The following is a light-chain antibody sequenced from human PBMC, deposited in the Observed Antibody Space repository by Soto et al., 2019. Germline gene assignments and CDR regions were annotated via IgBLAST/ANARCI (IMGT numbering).Light chain of an antibody. CDR1: QSVSSSY. J-gene: IGKJ1*01. Sequence: EIVLTQSPGTLSLSPGERATLSCRASQSVSSSYLAWYQQKPGQAPRLLIYGASSRATGIPDRLSGSGSGTDFTLTISRLEPEDFAVYYCQQLTDWPPQWTFGQGTKVDIK. CDR3: QQLTDWPPQWT. CDR2: GAS. V-gene: IGKV3D-20*02.